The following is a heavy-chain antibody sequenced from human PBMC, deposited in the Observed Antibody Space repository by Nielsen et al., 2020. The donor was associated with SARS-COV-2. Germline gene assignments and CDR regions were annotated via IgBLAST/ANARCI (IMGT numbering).Heavy chain of an antibody. J-gene: IGHJ4*02. D-gene: IGHD1-26*01. V-gene: IGHV4-4*02. CDR1: GGSISSSNW. Sequence: SETLSLTCAVSGGSISSSNWWSWVRQPPGKGLEWIGEIYHSGSTNYNPSLKSRVTISVDKSKNQFSLKLSSVTAADTAVYYCARAESSGSYGAFWFDYWGQGTLVTVSS. CDR2: IYHSGST. CDR3: ARAESSGSYGAFWFDY.